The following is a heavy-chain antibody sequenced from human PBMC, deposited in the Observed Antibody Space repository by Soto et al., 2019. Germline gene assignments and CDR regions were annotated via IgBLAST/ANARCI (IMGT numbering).Heavy chain of an antibody. D-gene: IGHD5-12*01. CDR2: IYHSGST. J-gene: IGHJ6*03. Sequence: QVQLQESGPGLVKPSGTLSLTCAVSSGSFSSSKWWSWVRQPPGKGLEWIGEIYHSGSTHYNPSLTRRVTISVDKSKNQFSLKLSSVTAADTAVYYCACGYDYYYYMDVWDKGTTVTVSS. V-gene: IGHV4-4*02. CDR3: ACGYDYYYYMDV. CDR1: SGSFSSSKW.